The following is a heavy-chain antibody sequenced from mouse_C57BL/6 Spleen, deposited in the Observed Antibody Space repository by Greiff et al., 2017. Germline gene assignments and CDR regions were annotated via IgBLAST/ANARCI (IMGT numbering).Heavy chain of an antibody. J-gene: IGHJ3*01. Sequence: EVQLVESGGGLVKPGGSLKLSCAASGFTFSSYTMSWVRQTPEKRLEWVATISGGGGNTYYPDSVKGRFTISRDNAKNTLYLQMSSLRSEDTALYYCARHNDGYYVGFAYWGQGTLVTVSA. D-gene: IGHD2-3*01. CDR1: GFTFSSYT. V-gene: IGHV5-9*01. CDR2: ISGGGGNT. CDR3: ARHNDGYYVGFAY.